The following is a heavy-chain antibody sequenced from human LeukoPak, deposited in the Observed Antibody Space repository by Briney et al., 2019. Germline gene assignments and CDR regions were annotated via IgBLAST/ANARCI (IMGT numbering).Heavy chain of an antibody. D-gene: IGHD6-6*01. J-gene: IGHJ4*02. CDR3: AKLEGEYSSSSSFDY. CDR2: ISGSSSYI. Sequence: MSGGSLRLSCAASGFTFSSYSMNWVRQAPGKGLEWVSSISGSSSYIFYADSVKGRFTISRDNAKNSLYLQMNSLRAEDTAVYYCAKLEGEYSSSSSFDYWGQGTLVTVSS. V-gene: IGHV3-21*01. CDR1: GFTFSSYS.